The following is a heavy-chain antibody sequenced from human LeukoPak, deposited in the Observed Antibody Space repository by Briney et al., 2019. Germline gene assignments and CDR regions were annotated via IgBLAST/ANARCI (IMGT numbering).Heavy chain of an antibody. CDR1: GGSISSSSYY. J-gene: IGHJ5*02. Sequence: SETLSLTCTVSGGSISSSSYYWGWIRQPPGKGLEWIGSIYYSGSTYYNPSLKSRVTISVDTSKNQFSLKLSSVTAADTAVYYCARHRHSGSYWPGFDPWGQGTLVTVSS. CDR3: ARHRHSGSYWPGFDP. D-gene: IGHD1-26*01. V-gene: IGHV4-39*01. CDR2: IYYSGST.